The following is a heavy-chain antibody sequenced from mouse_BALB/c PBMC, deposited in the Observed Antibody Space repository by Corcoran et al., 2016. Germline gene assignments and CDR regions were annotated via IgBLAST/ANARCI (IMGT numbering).Heavy chain of an antibody. CDR1: GYTFTSYY. V-gene: IGHV1-64*01. CDR3: AGERGAARTTVTTGFDP. J-gene: IGHJ4*01. CDR2: INPSGGST. Sequence: QVQLVQSGAEVKKPGASVKVSCKASGYTFTSYYMHWVRQAPGQGLEWMGRINPSGGSTSYAQKFQGRVTMTRDTSTCTVYRELSRLRSEDTAVYYWAGERGAARTTVTTGFDPWGQGTLVTVSS. D-gene: IGHD2-13*01.